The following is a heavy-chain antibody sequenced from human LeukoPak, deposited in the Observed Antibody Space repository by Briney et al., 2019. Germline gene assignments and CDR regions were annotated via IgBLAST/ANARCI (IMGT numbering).Heavy chain of an antibody. CDR1: GGSISSSGYY. CDR2: IYYSGST. Sequence: PSETLSLTCTVSGGSISSSGYYWGWIRQPPGRGLEWIGSIYYSGSTYHNPSLKSRVTISVDTSKNQFPLKLSSVTAADTDLYYCARHSSGSGIESFDIWGQGTMVTVSS. J-gene: IGHJ3*02. V-gene: IGHV4-39*01. CDR3: ARHSSGSGIESFDI. D-gene: IGHD3-10*01.